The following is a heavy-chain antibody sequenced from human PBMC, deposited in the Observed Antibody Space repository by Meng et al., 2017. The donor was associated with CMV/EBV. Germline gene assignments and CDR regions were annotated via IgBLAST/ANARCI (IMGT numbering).Heavy chain of an antibody. D-gene: IGHD5-18*01. CDR3: ARSPRQVDTAMVPLDY. CDR1: GGTFSSYT. CDR2: IIPILGIA. J-gene: IGHJ4*02. Sequence: GGTFSSYTISWVRQAPGQGLEWMGRIIPILGIANYAQKFQGRVTITADKSTSTAYMELSSLRSEDTAVYYCARSPRQVDTAMVPLDYWGQGTLVTVSS. V-gene: IGHV1-69*02.